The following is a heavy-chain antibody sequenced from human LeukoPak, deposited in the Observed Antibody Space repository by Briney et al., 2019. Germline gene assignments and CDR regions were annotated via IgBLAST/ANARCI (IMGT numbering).Heavy chain of an antibody. J-gene: IGHJ4*02. D-gene: IGHD1-26*01. Sequence: SETLSLTCTVSGGSISSYYWSWIRQPPGKGLEWIGYIYYSGSTNYNPSLKSRVTISVDTSKNQSSLKLSSVTAADAAVYYCARHRARSGNYFDYWGQGTLVTVSS. V-gene: IGHV4-59*08. CDR3: ARHRARSGNYFDY. CDR1: GGSISSYY. CDR2: IYYSGST.